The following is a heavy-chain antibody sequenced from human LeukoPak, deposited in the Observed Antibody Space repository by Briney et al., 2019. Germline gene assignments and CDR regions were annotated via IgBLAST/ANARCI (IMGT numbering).Heavy chain of an antibody. D-gene: IGHD1-14*01. CDR3: ARVGRPDHNCYFDY. Sequence: PSETLSLTCTVSGGSISSYYWSWIRQPPGKGLEWIGYIYYSGSTNYNPSLKSRVTISVDTSKNQFSLKLSSVTPEDTAVYYCARVGRPDHNCYFDYWGQGTLVTVSS. CDR1: GGSISSYY. V-gene: IGHV4-59*12. CDR2: IYYSGST. J-gene: IGHJ4*02.